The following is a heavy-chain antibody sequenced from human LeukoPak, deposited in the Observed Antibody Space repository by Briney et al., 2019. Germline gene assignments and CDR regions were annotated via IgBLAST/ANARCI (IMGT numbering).Heavy chain of an antibody. V-gene: IGHV4-34*01. CDR2: INHSGST. CDR3: ARVFKDFWSGYDYYYGLDV. D-gene: IGHD3-3*01. Sequence: SETLSLTCAVYGGSFSGYYWSWIRQPLGKGMEWIGEINHSGSTNYNPSLKSRVTISVDTSKNQFSLKLSSVTAADTAVYYCARVFKDFWSGYDYYYGLDVWGQGTTVTVSS. CDR1: GGSFSGYY. J-gene: IGHJ6*02.